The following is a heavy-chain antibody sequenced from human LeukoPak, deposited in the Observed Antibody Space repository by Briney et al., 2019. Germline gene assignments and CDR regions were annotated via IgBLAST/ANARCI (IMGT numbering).Heavy chain of an antibody. Sequence: PGGSLRLSCAASGFTFSSYAMSWVRQAPGNGLEWVSAISGSGGSTYYADSVKGRFTISRDNSKNTLYLQMNSLRAEDTAVYYCAKDGETYCSSTSCKPDYWGQGALVTVSS. D-gene: IGHD2-2*01. CDR1: GFTFSSYA. CDR3: AKDGETYCSSTSCKPDY. J-gene: IGHJ4*02. CDR2: ISGSGGST. V-gene: IGHV3-23*01.